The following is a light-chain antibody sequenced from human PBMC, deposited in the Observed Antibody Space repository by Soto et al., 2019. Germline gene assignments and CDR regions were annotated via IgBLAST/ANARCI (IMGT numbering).Light chain of an antibody. Sequence: IRMTQFPSSLSASVGDRVPITCRASPAIRGDLAWCQQKPGKAPKLLIYAASSLQSEVPSSFSGSGSASEYTLTISSLQPEDFATYFCLQDFNYPWTFGQGPQVHIK. CDR2: AAS. CDR1: PAIRGD. CDR3: LQDFNYPWT. V-gene: IGKV1-6*01. J-gene: IGKJ1*01.